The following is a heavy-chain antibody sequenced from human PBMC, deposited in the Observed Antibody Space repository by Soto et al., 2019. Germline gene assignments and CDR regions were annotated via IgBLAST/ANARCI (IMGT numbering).Heavy chain of an antibody. Sequence: EVQLVESGGGLVQPGGSLRLSCAASGFTFSDHFMDWVRQAPGKGLEWVGRIRNKAYSYTTEYAASVKGRFTISRDDSVDSLYLELDRLKIEDTAVYYFARGGGWYFDLWGRGTLVTVSS. CDR1: GFTFSDHF. V-gene: IGHV3-72*01. D-gene: IGHD3-10*01. J-gene: IGHJ2*01. CDR3: ARGGGWYFDL. CDR2: IRNKAYSYTT.